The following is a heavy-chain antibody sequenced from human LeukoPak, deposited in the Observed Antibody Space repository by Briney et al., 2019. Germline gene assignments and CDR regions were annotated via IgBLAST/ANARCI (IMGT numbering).Heavy chain of an antibody. D-gene: IGHD3-3*01. CDR2: MNPNSGNT. CDR1: GYTFTSYD. Sequence: ASVKVSCKASGYTFTSYDINWVRQAPGQGLEWMGWMNPNSGNTGYAQNFQGRVTMTRNTSRSTAYMELSSLRSEDTAVYYCARLHYDFWSGYHEGVYYGMDVWGQGTTVTVSS. CDR3: ARLHYDFWSGYHEGVYYGMDV. V-gene: IGHV1-8*01. J-gene: IGHJ6*02.